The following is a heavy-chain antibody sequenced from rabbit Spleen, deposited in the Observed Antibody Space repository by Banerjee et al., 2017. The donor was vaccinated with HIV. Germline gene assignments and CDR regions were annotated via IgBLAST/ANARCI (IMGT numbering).Heavy chain of an antibody. CDR3: ARDGYSRGWGIILYYFNL. CDR1: GFSFSDRDV. CDR2: IYTGSSDYT. V-gene: IGHV1S45*01. J-gene: IGHJ4*01. Sequence: QEQLEESGGGLVKPEGSLTLTCKASGFSFSDRDVMCWVRQAPGKGLEWIACIYTGSSDYTYYPSWARGRFTISRDNAQNTVTLQVSSLTAADTAAYFCARDGYSRGWGIILYYFNLWGPGTLVTVS. D-gene: IGHD4-1*01.